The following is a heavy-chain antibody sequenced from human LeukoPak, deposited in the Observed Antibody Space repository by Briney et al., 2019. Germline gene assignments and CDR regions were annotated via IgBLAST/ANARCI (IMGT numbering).Heavy chain of an antibody. Sequence: ASVKVSCKSSGYTFTGYYLRWVRQASGQGLEWMGWINPNTGGTTYAEKVQGRVTMTRDTSISTAYMELNRLRSDDTAMHFRARGYDFWSAPDAFDIWGQGTMVTVSS. V-gene: IGHV1-2*02. CDR3: ARGYDFWSAPDAFDI. D-gene: IGHD3-3*01. J-gene: IGHJ3*02. CDR2: INPNTGGT. CDR1: GYTFTGYY.